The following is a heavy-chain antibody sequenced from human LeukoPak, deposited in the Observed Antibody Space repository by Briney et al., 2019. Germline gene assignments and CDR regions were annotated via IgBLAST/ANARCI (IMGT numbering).Heavy chain of an antibody. CDR3: ARGGIAAADY. V-gene: IGHV4-30-4*08. Sequence: SETLSLTCTVSGGSISSGDYYWSWIRQPPGKGLERIGYIYYSGSTYYNPSLKSRVTISVDTSKNQFSLKLSSVTAADTAVYYCARGGIAAADYWGQGTLVTVSS. CDR2: IYYSGST. CDR1: GGSISSGDYY. J-gene: IGHJ4*02. D-gene: IGHD6-13*01.